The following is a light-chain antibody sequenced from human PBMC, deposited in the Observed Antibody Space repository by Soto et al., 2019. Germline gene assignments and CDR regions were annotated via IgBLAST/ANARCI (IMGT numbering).Light chain of an antibody. CDR2: AAS. V-gene: IGKV1-27*01. Sequence: DIQMTQSPTSLSESVGDRVTITCRASQDIRNFVAWYQQKPGKAPQLLIYAASTLQSGVPSRFSGSGSGTDFTLTINSLQPEDCATYSCQKYSSVPFFGPGTKVDI. CDR1: QDIRNF. J-gene: IGKJ3*01. CDR3: QKYSSVPF.